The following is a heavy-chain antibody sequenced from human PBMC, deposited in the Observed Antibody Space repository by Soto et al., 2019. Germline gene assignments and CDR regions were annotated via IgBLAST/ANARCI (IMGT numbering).Heavy chain of an antibody. D-gene: IGHD4-17*01. CDR2: ITGSGRST. Sequence: EVQLLESGGDLVQPGGSLRLSCALSGFTFSNYAMNWVRQAPGKGLEWVSAITGSGRSTYYAESVKGRFTISRDNSKNMLYLQMNSLRAEDTAVYYCANYYGDYAGGEFFQHWGQGTLVTVSS. CDR1: GFTFSNYA. V-gene: IGHV3-23*01. CDR3: ANYYGDYAGGEFFQH. J-gene: IGHJ1*01.